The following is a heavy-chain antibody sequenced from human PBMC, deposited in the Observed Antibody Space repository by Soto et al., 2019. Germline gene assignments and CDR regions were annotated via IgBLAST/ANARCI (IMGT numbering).Heavy chain of an antibody. CDR1: GYTFRNFF. J-gene: IGHJ4*02. CDR3: ARANSYFDY. Sequence: GASVKVSCKASGYTFRNFFISWVRQAPGQGLEWMGWISAYNANANYAQKFQGRLTMTADTSTSTAYMELRSLRSDDTAVYYCARANSYFDYWGQGTLVTLSS. CDR2: ISAYNANA. V-gene: IGHV1-18*01.